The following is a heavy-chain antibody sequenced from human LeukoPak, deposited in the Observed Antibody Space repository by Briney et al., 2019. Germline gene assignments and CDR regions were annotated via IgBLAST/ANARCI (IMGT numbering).Heavy chain of an antibody. CDR1: GYTFSGYY. V-gene: IGHV1-2*02. CDR3: ARDPGANYFDY. Sequence: GASVKVSCKASGYTFSGYYIHWVRQAPGQGLEWMGWINPNNGGTNYVQKFQGRVTMTRDTSISTAYMELSRLRSDDTAVYYCARDPGANYFDYWGQGTLVTASS. J-gene: IGHJ4*02. CDR2: INPNNGGT. D-gene: IGHD7-27*01.